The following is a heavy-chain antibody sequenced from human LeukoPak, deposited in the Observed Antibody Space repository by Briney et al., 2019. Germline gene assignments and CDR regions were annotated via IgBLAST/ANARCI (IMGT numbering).Heavy chain of an antibody. CDR3: AKASWDSNADAVW. J-gene: IGHJ4*02. Sequence: GGSLRLSCAASGFSFSSYAMSWVRQSPARGLEWVSSLKGTGEKFYADSVKGRFTLSRDDSTNTVYLQLNNLRVEDTAVYYCAKASWDSNADAVWWGQGIVVAVSS. V-gene: IGHV3-23*01. D-gene: IGHD1-1*01. CDR2: LKGTGEK. CDR1: GFSFSSYA.